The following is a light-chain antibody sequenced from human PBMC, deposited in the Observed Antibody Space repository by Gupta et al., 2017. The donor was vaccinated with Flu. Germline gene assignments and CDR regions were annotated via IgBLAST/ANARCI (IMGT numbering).Light chain of an antibody. CDR3: NSRDSTDNHQAV. CDR2: AKN. CDR1: SLRNSY. Sequence: SALSQVLAVSVALVRPVRITCQGDSLRNSYASWYQQKPGQAPVLVIYAKNIRPSGIPDRCSGSSSGNTASLTITGAQAEDEADYYCNSRDSTDNHQAVFGGGTKLTVL. V-gene: IGLV3-19*01. J-gene: IGLJ2*01.